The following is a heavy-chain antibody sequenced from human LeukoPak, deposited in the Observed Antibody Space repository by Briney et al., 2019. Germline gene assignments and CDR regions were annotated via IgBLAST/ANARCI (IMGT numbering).Heavy chain of an antibody. Sequence: GGSLRLSCAASGFTFSSYSMNWVRQAPGKGLEWVSSISSNSSYIYYADSVKGRFTTSRDNAKNSLYLQMNSLRAEDTAVYYCAREYSSSRFDYWGQGTLVTVSS. CDR3: AREYSSSRFDY. D-gene: IGHD6-6*01. V-gene: IGHV3-21*01. CDR2: ISSNSSYI. CDR1: GFTFSSYS. J-gene: IGHJ4*02.